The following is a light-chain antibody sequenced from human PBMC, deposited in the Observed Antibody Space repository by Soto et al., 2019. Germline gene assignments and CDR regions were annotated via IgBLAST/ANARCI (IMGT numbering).Light chain of an antibody. CDR1: QSIASY. CDR3: LQTYSTPPT. J-gene: IGKJ1*01. Sequence: DIQMTQSPSSLSASVGDRVTITCRASQSIASYLNWYQQKPGKAPKLLISSASSLQSGVPSRFSGRRSGTDFTLTISSLQPEDFATYYCLQTYSTPPTFGKGTKVDIK. V-gene: IGKV1-39*01. CDR2: SAS.